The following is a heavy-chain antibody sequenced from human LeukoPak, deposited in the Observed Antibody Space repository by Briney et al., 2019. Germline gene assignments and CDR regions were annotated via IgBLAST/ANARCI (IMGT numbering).Heavy chain of an antibody. Sequence: PSETLSLTCTVSGGSISSGGYYWSWIRQPPGNGLEWIGYIYYSGSTYYNPSLKSRVTISVDTSKNQFSLKLSSVTAADTAVYYCARDLLNEGNHLDYWGQGTLVTVSS. D-gene: IGHD4-23*01. CDR2: IYYSGST. CDR3: ARDLLNEGNHLDY. CDR1: GGSISSGGYY. J-gene: IGHJ4*02. V-gene: IGHV4-30-4*01.